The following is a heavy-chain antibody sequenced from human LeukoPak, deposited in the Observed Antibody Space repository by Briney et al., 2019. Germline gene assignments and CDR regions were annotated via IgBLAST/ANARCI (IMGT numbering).Heavy chain of an antibody. CDR1: GGSFSGYY. V-gene: IGHV4-34*01. Sequence: SETLSLTCAVYGGSFSGYYWSWIRQPPGKGLEWIGEINHSGSTNYNPSLKSRVTISVDTSKNQFSLKLSSVTAADTAVYYCARDRESSSSFYYYGMDVWGQGTTVTVSS. CDR3: ARDRESSSSFYYYGMDV. CDR2: INHSGST. D-gene: IGHD6-6*01. J-gene: IGHJ6*02.